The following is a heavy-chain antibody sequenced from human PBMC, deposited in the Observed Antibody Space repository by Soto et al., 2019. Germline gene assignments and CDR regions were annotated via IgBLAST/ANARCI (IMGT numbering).Heavy chain of an antibody. J-gene: IGHJ3*02. V-gene: IGHV3-20*01. CDR3: ARGHCSGGTCYSGAFDI. CDR1: GFTFNDYG. Sequence: EVQLVDSGGGVIRPGGSLRLSCAASGFTFNDYGMSWVRQAPGRGPGGVFSVNWNGADTGYADSVKGRFTISRDNAKKFLYLQMNSLRADDTALYHCARGHCSGGTCYSGAFDIWGQGTMVTVSS. CDR2: VNWNGADT. D-gene: IGHD2-15*01.